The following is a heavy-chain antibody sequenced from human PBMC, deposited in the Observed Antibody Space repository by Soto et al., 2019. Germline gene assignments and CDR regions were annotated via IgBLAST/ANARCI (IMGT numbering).Heavy chain of an antibody. CDR2: IYPGDSDT. CDR1: GYSFTSYW. CDR3: GRQGLPAATEPGWYFDL. V-gene: IGHV5-51*01. J-gene: IGHJ2*01. Sequence: PGESLKISCKGSGYSFTSYWIGWVRQMPGKGLEWMGIIYPGDSDTRYSPSFQGQVTISADKSINTAYLQWSSLKASDTAVYFCGRQGLPAATEPGWYFDLWGRGTRVTVSS. D-gene: IGHD2-2*01.